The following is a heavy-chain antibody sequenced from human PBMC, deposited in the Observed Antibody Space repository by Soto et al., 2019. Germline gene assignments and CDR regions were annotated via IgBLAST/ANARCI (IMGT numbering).Heavy chain of an antibody. Sequence: QVQLVQSGAEVKKPGSSVKVSCKASGGTFSSYAISWGRQAPGQGLEWMGGIIPIFGTANYAQKFQGRVTITADESTSTAYRELSSVRSEDPAEWYCASAYDSSALFAYRGQGTLVTVSS. J-gene: IGHJ4*02. D-gene: IGHD3-22*01. V-gene: IGHV1-69*01. CDR1: GGTFSSYA. CDR3: ASAYDSSALFAY. CDR2: IIPIFGTA.